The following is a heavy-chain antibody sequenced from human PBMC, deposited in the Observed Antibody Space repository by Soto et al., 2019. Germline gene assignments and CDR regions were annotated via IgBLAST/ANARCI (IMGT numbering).Heavy chain of an antibody. J-gene: IGHJ6*02. V-gene: IGHV3-30*18. Sequence: GGSLRLSCXASGFTFSIYGMHWVRQAPGKGLEWVSVISYDGSNKYYSESVKGRFTISRDNSKNTLYLQMNSLRAEDTAVYYCAKGNIAALYYYGMDVGGQGTTVTVSS. D-gene: IGHD6-6*01. CDR3: AKGNIAALYYYGMDV. CDR1: GFTFSIYG. CDR2: ISYDGSNK.